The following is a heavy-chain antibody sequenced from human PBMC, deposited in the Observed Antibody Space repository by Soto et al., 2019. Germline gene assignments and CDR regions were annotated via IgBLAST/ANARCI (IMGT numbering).Heavy chain of an antibody. Sequence: SETLSLTCAVYGGSFSGYYWSWTRQPPGKGLEWIGEINHSGSTNYNPSLKSRVTISVDTSKNQFSLKLSSVTAADTGVYYCARRAPRGYSGYDYNGMDVWGQGTTVTVSS. D-gene: IGHD5-12*01. V-gene: IGHV4-34*01. CDR3: ARRAPRGYSGYDYNGMDV. CDR2: INHSGST. J-gene: IGHJ6*02. CDR1: GGSFSGYY.